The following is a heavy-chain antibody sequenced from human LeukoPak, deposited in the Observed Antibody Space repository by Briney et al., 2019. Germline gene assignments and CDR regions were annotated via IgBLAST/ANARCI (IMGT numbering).Heavy chain of an antibody. CDR1: GYSFTSYW. D-gene: IGHD1-26*01. Sequence: GESLKISCKGSGYSFTSYWIGWVRQVPGKGLEWMGIIYHGDSDTRYSPSFQRQVTISAEKSISTAYLQWSSLKASDTAMYYCARVVGATGDAFDIWGQGTMVTVSS. J-gene: IGHJ3*02. CDR2: IYHGDSDT. V-gene: IGHV5-51*01. CDR3: ARVVGATGDAFDI.